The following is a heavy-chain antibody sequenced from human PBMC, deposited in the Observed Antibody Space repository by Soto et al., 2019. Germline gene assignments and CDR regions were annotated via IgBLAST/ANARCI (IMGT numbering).Heavy chain of an antibody. CDR3: SRKSGSAYYFDF. Sequence: QVQLQESGPGLVKPSQTLSLTCAVSGGSVSSGDYYWTWIRQPPGKGLEWIGYIYHSGSTYYNPSLKSRLTISRDTPKNQFSLKLSSVNAADTAVYYCSRKSGSAYYFDFWGQGTLVTVSS. CDR1: GGSVSSGDYY. J-gene: IGHJ4*02. V-gene: IGHV4-30-4*01. D-gene: IGHD3-16*01. CDR2: IYHSGST.